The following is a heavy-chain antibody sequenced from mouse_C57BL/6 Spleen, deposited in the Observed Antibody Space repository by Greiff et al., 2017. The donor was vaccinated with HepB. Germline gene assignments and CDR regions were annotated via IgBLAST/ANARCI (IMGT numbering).Heavy chain of an antibody. Sequence: QVQLKQSGPELVKPGASVKISCKASGYAFSSSWMNWVKQRPGKGLEWIGRIYPGDGDTNYNGKFKGKATLTADKSSSTAYMQLSSLTSEDSAVYFCARSRYGGSYYFDVWGTGTTVTVSS. CDR2: IYPGDGDT. CDR1: GYAFSSSW. J-gene: IGHJ1*03. CDR3: ARSRYGGSYYFDV. D-gene: IGHD1-1*01. V-gene: IGHV1-82*01.